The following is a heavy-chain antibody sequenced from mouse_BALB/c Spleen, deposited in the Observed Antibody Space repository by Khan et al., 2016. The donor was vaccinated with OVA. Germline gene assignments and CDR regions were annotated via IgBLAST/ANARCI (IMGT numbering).Heavy chain of an antibody. D-gene: IGHD2-1*01. CDR1: GYTFTTYW. V-gene: IGHV1-7*01. Sequence: QMQLEESGAELAKPGASVKMSCKASGYTFTTYWMHWIKQRPGQGLEWIGSINPSTSYTEYSQKFKDKATLTADKSSSTAYMQLSSLTSEDSAIYDCTRRGLYGIFAYGGQGNLVTVST. CDR2: INPSTSYT. CDR3: TRRGLYGIFAY. J-gene: IGHJ3*01.